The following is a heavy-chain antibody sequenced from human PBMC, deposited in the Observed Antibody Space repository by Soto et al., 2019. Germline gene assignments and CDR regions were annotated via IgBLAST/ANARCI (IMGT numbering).Heavy chain of an antibody. Sequence: QVQVQESGPGLVKPSQTLSLTCTVSGDSVGSDGYYWTWIRQHPGKGLEWIGDIYYSGSTSYHPSLKGRVTISVDTSETHLSLKLNSVPAADTAVYYCARRHDILTGPDAFDTWGQGTMVTVSS. CDR2: IYYSGST. D-gene: IGHD3-9*01. CDR1: GDSVGSDGYY. J-gene: IGHJ3*02. V-gene: IGHV4-31*02. CDR3: ARRHDILTGPDAFDT.